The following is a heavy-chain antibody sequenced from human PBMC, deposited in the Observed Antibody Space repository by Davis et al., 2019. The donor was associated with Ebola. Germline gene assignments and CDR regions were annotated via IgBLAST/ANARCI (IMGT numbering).Heavy chain of an antibody. CDR3: ATSTYLPVY. J-gene: IGHJ4*02. V-gene: IGHV3-74*01. D-gene: IGHD2/OR15-2a*01. Sequence: GESLKISCAASGFTFSSNWMHWVRQAPGKGLVWVSRTNSDGSITSYADSVKGRFTISRDNAKNTLYLQMNSLRDEDTAVYYCATSTYLPVYWGQGTLVTVSS. CDR2: TNSDGSIT. CDR1: GFTFSSNW.